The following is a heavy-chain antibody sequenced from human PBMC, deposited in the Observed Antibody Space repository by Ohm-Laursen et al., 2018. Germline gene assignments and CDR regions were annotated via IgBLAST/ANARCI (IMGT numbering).Heavy chain of an antibody. V-gene: IGHV3-33*06. CDR2: MWANGRDK. J-gene: IGHJ4*02. D-gene: IGHD5-12*01. CDR3: AKSTREYSGLFDY. CDR1: GFTFSIYG. Sequence: SLRLSCAASGFTFSIYGIHWVRQAPGKGLEWVAVMWANGRDKYYADSVKGRFTVSRDNSKNTVYLQMNSLRAEDTALYYCAKSTREYSGLFDYWGQGTLVTASS.